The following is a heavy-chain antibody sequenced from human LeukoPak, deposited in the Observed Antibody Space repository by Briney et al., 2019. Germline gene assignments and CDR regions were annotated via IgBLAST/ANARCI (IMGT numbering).Heavy chain of an antibody. Sequence: PSETLSLTCTVSGGSISRGGYYWSWIRQHPGRGLEWIGYIYYSGSTYFNPSLKSRVTISADTSKNQFSLTLSSVTAADTAVYYCARARSAAGNFDYWGQGTLVTVSS. CDR1: GGSISRGGYY. CDR3: ARARSAAGNFDY. V-gene: IGHV4-31*03. CDR2: IYYSGST. J-gene: IGHJ4*02. D-gene: IGHD6-13*01.